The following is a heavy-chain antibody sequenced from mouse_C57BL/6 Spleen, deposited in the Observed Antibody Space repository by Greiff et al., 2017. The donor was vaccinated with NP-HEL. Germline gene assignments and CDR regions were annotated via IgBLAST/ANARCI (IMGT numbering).Heavy chain of an antibody. J-gene: IGHJ1*03. D-gene: IGHD2-1*01. CDR1: GYTFTSYW. Sequence: VKLVESGAELVKPGASVKLSCKASGYTFTSYWMHWVKQRPGQGLEWIGMIHPNSGSTNYNEKFKSKATLTVDKSSSTAYMQLSSLTSEDSAVYYCARKAYGNYEYFDVWGTGTTVTVSS. CDR3: ARKAYGNYEYFDV. CDR2: IHPNSGST. V-gene: IGHV1-64*01.